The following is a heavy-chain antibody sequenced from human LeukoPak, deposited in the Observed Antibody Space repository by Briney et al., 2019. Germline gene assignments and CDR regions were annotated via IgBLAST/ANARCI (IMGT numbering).Heavy chain of an antibody. D-gene: IGHD6-13*01. Sequence: GGSLRLSCAASGFTFSSYAMSWVRQAPGKGLEWVSSITGSGTGTYYADSVKGRFTISRDNSKNTLYLQMNSLRAEDTAVYYCAKYSSSWSYFDYWGQGALVTVSS. CDR1: GFTFSSYA. V-gene: IGHV3-23*01. CDR2: ITGSGTGT. J-gene: IGHJ4*02. CDR3: AKYSSSWSYFDY.